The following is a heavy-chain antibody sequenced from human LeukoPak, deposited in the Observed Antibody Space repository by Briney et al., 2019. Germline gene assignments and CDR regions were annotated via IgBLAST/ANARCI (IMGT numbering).Heavy chain of an antibody. Sequence: SETLSLTCAVYGGSFSGYYWSWIRQPPGKGLECMGYIYYSGTTNYNPSLKSRVTISVDTSKNQFSLKLSSVTAADTAVYYCARHGGYSSPYLHWGQGTLVTVSS. J-gene: IGHJ1*01. CDR3: ARHGGYSSPYLH. CDR2: IYYSGTT. D-gene: IGHD6-13*01. V-gene: IGHV4-59*08. CDR1: GGSFSGYY.